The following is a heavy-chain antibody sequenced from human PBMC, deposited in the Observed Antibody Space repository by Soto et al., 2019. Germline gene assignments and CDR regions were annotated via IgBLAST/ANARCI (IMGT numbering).Heavy chain of an antibody. Sequence: GGSLRLSCAASGVTFSNAWMNWVRQAPGKGLEWVGRIKSKTDGGTTDYAAPVKGRFTISRDDSKNTLYLQMNSLKTEDTAVYYCTTGLGWVGFGMDVWGQGTTVTAP. J-gene: IGHJ6*02. CDR1: GVTFSNAW. CDR2: IKSKTDGGTT. D-gene: IGHD3-10*01. CDR3: TTGLGWVGFGMDV. V-gene: IGHV3-15*07.